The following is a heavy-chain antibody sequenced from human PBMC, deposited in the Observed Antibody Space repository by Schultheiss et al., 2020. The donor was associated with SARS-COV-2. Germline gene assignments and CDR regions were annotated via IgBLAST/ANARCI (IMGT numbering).Heavy chain of an antibody. CDR3: ARHGGRGVNLIWFDP. D-gene: IGHD1-26*01. CDR1: GGSINSFY. J-gene: IGHJ5*02. Sequence: SETLSLTCTVSGGSINSFYWSWIRQPPGKGLEWIGYIYYSGNTNYNPSLKSRVTISLDTSKNQFSLKLSSVTAADTAVYYCARHGGRGVNLIWFDPWGQGTLVTVSS. V-gene: IGHV4-59*08. CDR2: IYYSGNT.